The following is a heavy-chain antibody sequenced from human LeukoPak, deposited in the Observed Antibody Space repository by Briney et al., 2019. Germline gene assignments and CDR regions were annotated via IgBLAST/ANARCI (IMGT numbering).Heavy chain of an antibody. CDR1: GGSISSYY. Sequence: SETLSLTCTVSGGSISSYYWSWIRQPPGKGLEWIGYIYYSGSTNCNPSLKSRVTISVDTSKNQFSLKLSSVTAADTAVYYCARAGTAMPWGYYYYYMDVWGKGTTVTVSS. D-gene: IGHD5-18*01. CDR3: ARAGTAMPWGYYYYYMDV. J-gene: IGHJ6*03. CDR2: IYYSGST. V-gene: IGHV4-59*01.